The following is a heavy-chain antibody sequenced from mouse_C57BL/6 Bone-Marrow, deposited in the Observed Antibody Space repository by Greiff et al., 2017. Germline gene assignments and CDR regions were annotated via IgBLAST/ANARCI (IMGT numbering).Heavy chain of an antibody. CDR1: GFNIKDDY. CDR2: IDPENGDT. Sequence: KQSGAELVRPGASVKLSCTASGFNIKDDYMHWVKQRPEQGLEWIGWIDPENGDTEYASKFQGKATITADTSSNTAYLQLSSLTSEDTAVYYCTTWWDYAFDYWGQGTTLTVSS. D-gene: IGHD2-4*01. J-gene: IGHJ2*01. V-gene: IGHV14-4*01. CDR3: TTWWDYAFDY.